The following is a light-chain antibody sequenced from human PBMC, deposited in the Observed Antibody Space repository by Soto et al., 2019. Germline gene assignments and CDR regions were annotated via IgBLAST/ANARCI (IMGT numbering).Light chain of an antibody. CDR1: SSNIGSNY. V-gene: IGLV1-47*01. CDR2: RNN. Sequence: QSVLTQPPSASGTPGRRVTISCSGSSSNIGSNYVYWYQQLPGTAPKLLIYRNNQRPSGVPDRFSGSKSGTSASLAISGLRSEDEADYYCAAWDHSLSAVVFGGGTKLTVL. CDR3: AAWDHSLSAVV. J-gene: IGLJ2*01.